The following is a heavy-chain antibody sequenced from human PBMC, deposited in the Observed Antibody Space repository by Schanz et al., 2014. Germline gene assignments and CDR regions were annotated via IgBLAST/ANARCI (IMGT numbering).Heavy chain of an antibody. CDR2: INTYNGDT. CDR1: GYTFTSYG. Sequence: QVHLVQSGAEVKKPGASVKVSCKASGYTFTSYGITWVRQAPGQGLEWIGWINTYNGDTAYAQNMQGRVTMTTDTSTSTVYMELRSLTSDDSAVYYCARDRDQWDGNYLDYWGQGTLVTVSS. V-gene: IGHV1-18*01. J-gene: IGHJ4*02. D-gene: IGHD1-26*01. CDR3: ARDRDQWDGNYLDY.